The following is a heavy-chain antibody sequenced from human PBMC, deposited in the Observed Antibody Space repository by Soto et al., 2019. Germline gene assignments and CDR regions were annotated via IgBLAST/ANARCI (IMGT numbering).Heavy chain of an antibody. CDR2: IIPILGIA. Sequence: QVQLVQSGAEVKKPGSSVKVSCKASGGTFSSYTISWVRQAPGQGLEWMGRIIPILGIANYAQKFQGRVTITADKSTSTAYMELSSLRSEDTAVYYCARDRIPPDGAARPLGYYYYYYMDVWGKGTTVTVSS. CDR3: ARDRIPPDGAARPLGYYYYYYMDV. D-gene: IGHD6-6*01. J-gene: IGHJ6*03. CDR1: GGTFSSYT. V-gene: IGHV1-69*08.